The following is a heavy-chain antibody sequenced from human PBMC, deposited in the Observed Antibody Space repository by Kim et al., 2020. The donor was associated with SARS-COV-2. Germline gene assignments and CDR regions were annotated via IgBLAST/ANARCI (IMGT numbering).Heavy chain of an antibody. J-gene: IGHJ3*02. Sequence: ASVKVSCKVSGYTLTELSMHWVRQAPGKGLEWMGGFDPEDGETIYAQKFQGRVTMTEDTSTDTAYMELSSLRSEDTAVYYCATDLSALSGRDAFDIWGQGTMVTVSS. CDR3: ATDLSALSGRDAFDI. D-gene: IGHD3-10*01. CDR2: FDPEDGET. CDR1: GYTLTELS. V-gene: IGHV1-24*01.